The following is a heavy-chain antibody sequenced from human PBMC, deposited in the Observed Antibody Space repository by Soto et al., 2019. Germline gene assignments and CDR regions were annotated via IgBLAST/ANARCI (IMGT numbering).Heavy chain of an antibody. CDR2: IYFSGST. CDR1: GASISSSSYY. D-gene: IGHD6-19*01. Sequence: QLQLQESGPGLVKPSETLSLTCTVSGASISSSSYYWGWIRQPPGKGLEWIGSIYFSGSTYYNPSLKSRVTIAVDTSKNQFSLKLSSATAADTAVYYCAREGSIAVAVGKLDNWGQGTLVTVSS. CDR3: AREGSIAVAVGKLDN. J-gene: IGHJ4*02. V-gene: IGHV4-39*02.